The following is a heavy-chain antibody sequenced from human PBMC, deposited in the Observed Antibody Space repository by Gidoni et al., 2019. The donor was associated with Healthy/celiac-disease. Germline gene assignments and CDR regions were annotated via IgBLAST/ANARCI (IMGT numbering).Heavy chain of an antibody. Sequence: EVQLLESGGGLVQPGGSLRLHCAAYGFTFSSYAMSWVRQAPGEGLAWVSAISGSGGSTYYAYSVKGRFTISRDNSKNTLYLQMNSLRSEDTAVYYCAKLSSGWDPYYYFDYWGQGTLVTVSS. J-gene: IGHJ4*02. D-gene: IGHD6-19*01. CDR3: AKLSSGWDPYYYFDY. CDR1: GFTFSSYA. CDR2: ISGSGGST. V-gene: IGHV3-23*01.